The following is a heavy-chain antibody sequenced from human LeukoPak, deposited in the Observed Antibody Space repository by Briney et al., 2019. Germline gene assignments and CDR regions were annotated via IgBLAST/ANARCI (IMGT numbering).Heavy chain of an antibody. Sequence: PGGSLRLSCAASGFTFSSYSMNWVSQAPGKGLEWVSYISSSGSTIYYADSVKGRFTISRDNSKNTLYLQMNSLRAEDTAVYYCAKDLGAGATSRGPDYWGQGTLVTVSS. D-gene: IGHD1-26*01. CDR3: AKDLGAGATSRGPDY. V-gene: IGHV3-48*01. J-gene: IGHJ4*02. CDR2: ISSSGSTI. CDR1: GFTFSSYS.